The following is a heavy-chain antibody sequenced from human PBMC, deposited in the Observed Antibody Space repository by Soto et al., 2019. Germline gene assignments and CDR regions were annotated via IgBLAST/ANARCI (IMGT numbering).Heavy chain of an antibody. CDR2: ISAYNGNT. J-gene: IGHJ5*02. D-gene: IGHD3-9*01. Sequence: GASVKVSCKASGYTFTSCGISCVRQAPGQGLEWMGWISAYNGNTNYAQKLQGRVTMTTDTSTSTAYMELRSLRSDDTAVYYCAREGYDILTGYLFNWFDPWGQGTLVTVSS. CDR1: GYTFTSCG. CDR3: AREGYDILTGYLFNWFDP. V-gene: IGHV1-18*01.